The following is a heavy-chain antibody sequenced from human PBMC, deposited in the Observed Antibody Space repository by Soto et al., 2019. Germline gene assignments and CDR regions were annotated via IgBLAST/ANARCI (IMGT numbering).Heavy chain of an antibody. J-gene: IGHJ6*02. D-gene: IGHD3-22*01. CDR1: GYSFTSYW. CDR2: IYPGDSDT. V-gene: IGHV5-51*01. Sequence: RGEALKISCKGSGYSFTSYWIGWVRQMPGKGLEWMGIIYPGDSDTRYSPSFQGQVTISADTSISTAYLQWSSLKASDPAMYYCARRLNYYDSSGSSGYYYGMDVWGQGTTVTVSS. CDR3: ARRLNYYDSSGSSGYYYGMDV.